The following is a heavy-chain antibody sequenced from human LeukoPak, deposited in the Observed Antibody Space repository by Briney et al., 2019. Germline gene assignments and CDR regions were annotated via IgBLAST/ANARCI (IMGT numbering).Heavy chain of an antibody. J-gene: IGHJ4*01. CDR1: SGSISTSSYC. D-gene: IGHD6-25*01. V-gene: IGHV4-39*01. CDR3: ARHPSSAWHADY. CDR2: ISYSGTT. Sequence: SETLSLTCTVSSGSISTSSYCWGWIRQPPGKGLEWIGSISYSGTTYYNPSLKSRVTISVDTSNNQFSLGLTSVTAADTAVYFCARHPSSAWHADYWGHGTLVTVSS.